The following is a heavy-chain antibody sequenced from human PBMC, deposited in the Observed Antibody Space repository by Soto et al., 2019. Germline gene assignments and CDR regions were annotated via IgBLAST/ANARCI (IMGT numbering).Heavy chain of an antibody. CDR3: ARSVFP. J-gene: IGHJ5*02. CDR1: GGCISSGGYY. CDR2: IYYSGST. Sequence: SVTMALACTVSGGCISSGGYYWTWIRQHPGKGLEWIGYIYYSGSTYYNPSLKSRVTISVDTSKNQFSLKLSSVTAADTDVYYCARSVFPWGQGTLVTVSS. V-gene: IGHV4-31*03.